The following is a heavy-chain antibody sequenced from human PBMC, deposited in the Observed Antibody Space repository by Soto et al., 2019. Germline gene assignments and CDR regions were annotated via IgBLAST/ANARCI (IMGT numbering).Heavy chain of an antibody. Sequence: GGSLRLSCAASGFTFSSYWMSWVRQAPGKGLEWVANIKQDGSEKYYVDSVKGRFTISRDNAKNSLYLQMNSLRAEDTAVYYCARAGYCSGGSCYPFGMDVWGQGTTVTVSS. J-gene: IGHJ6*02. V-gene: IGHV3-7*01. CDR1: GFTFSSYW. CDR3: ARAGYCSGGSCYPFGMDV. CDR2: IKQDGSEK. D-gene: IGHD2-15*01.